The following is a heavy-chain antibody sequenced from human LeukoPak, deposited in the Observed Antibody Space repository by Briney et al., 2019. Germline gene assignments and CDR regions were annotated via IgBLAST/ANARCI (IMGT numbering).Heavy chain of an antibody. J-gene: IGHJ6*02. CDR3: ARVNKPADYYYYGLDV. Sequence: PGGSLRLSCAASGFTFGSYSMNWVRQAQGKGLEWVSYIRSSSSIIYYADSVKGRFTVSRDNAKNSLYLQMNSLRAEDTAVYYCARVNKPADYYYYGLDVWGQGTTVTVSS. CDR2: IRSSSSII. V-gene: IGHV3-48*01. D-gene: IGHD1/OR15-1a*01. CDR1: GFTFGSYS.